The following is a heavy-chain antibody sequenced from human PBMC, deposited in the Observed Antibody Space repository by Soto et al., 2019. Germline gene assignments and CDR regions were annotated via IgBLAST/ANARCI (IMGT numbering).Heavy chain of an antibody. CDR3: VSVPGEARPGGIYNHYAMDV. Sequence: EVQLVESGGGLVQPGGSLRLSCAASGFTFSDYYVDWVRQAPGKGLEWVGRIRNKANRYSTEYAASVRGRFTISGDDAQNSLVLQMDSLKTEDTAVYYCVSVPGEARPGGIYNHYAMDVWGQGTTVTVSS. CDR1: GFTFSDYY. J-gene: IGHJ6*02. D-gene: IGHD3-16*01. CDR2: IRNKANRYST. V-gene: IGHV3-72*01.